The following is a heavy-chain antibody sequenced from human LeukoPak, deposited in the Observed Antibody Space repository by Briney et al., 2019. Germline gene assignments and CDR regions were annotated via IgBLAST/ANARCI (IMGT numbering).Heavy chain of an antibody. CDR1: GGSISSYY. Sequence: SETLSLTCTVSGGSISSYYWSWIRQPAGKGLEWIGRIYTSGSTNYNPSLKSRVTMSADTSKNQFSLKLSSVTAADTAVYYCARGTASSTSRARGYYYYGMDVWGQGTTVTVSS. V-gene: IGHV4-4*07. D-gene: IGHD2-2*01. J-gene: IGHJ6*02. CDR2: IYTSGST. CDR3: ARGTASSTSRARGYYYYGMDV.